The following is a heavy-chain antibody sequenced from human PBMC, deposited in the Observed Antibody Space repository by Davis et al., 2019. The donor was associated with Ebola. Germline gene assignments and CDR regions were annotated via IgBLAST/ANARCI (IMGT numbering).Heavy chain of an antibody. D-gene: IGHD3-22*01. J-gene: IGHJ3*02. CDR2: INHSGST. V-gene: IGHV4-34*01. CDR1: GDSFSNYY. CDR3: ARRLITYDSSGYYHDAFDI. Sequence: SETLSLTCTVSGDSFSNYYWSWIRQPPGKGLEWIGEINHSGSTNYNPSLKSRVTISVDTSKNQFPLKLSSVTAADTAVYYCARRLITYDSSGYYHDAFDIWGQGTMVTVSS.